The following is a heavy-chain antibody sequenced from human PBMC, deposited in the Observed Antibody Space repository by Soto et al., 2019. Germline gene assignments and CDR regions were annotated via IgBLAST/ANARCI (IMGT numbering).Heavy chain of an antibody. V-gene: IGHV1-69*01. J-gene: IGHJ6*02. CDR1: GGTFSSYA. CDR3: ARGFPGGITLGGMDG. CDR2: IIPIFGTA. Sequence: QVQLVQSGAEVKKPGSSVKVSCKASGGTFSSYAISWVRQAPGQGLEWMGGIIPIFGTANYAQKFQGRVTITGDESPSTGYMELSRLRSEGKAVYYCARGFPGGITLGGMDGLGQGTTVTVSS. D-gene: IGHD1-20*01.